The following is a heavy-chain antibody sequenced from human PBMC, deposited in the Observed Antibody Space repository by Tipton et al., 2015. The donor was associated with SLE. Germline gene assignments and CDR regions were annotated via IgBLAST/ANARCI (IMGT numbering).Heavy chain of an antibody. J-gene: IGHJ3*02. D-gene: IGHD3-10*01. CDR3: ARGRITMVRGVMGAFDI. V-gene: IGHV4-39*07. Sequence: TLSLTCTVSGGSISSSSYYWGWIRQPPGKGLEWIGSIYYSGSTNYNPSLKSRVTISVDTSKNQFSLKLSSVTAADTAVYYCARGRITMVRGVMGAFDIWGQGTMVTVSS. CDR2: IYYSGST. CDR1: GGSISSSSYY.